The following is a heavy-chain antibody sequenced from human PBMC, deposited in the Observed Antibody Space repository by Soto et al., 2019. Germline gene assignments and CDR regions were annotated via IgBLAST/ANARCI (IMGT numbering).Heavy chain of an antibody. Sequence: ASVKVSCKASGYTFTGYYMHWVRQAPGQGLEWMGWINPNSGGTNYAQKFQGWVTMTRDTSISTAYMELSRLRSDDTAVYYCARAGYCSSTSCEAWFDPWGQGTLVTVSS. D-gene: IGHD2-2*01. CDR2: INPNSGGT. CDR1: GYTFTGYY. CDR3: ARAGYCSSTSCEAWFDP. J-gene: IGHJ5*02. V-gene: IGHV1-2*04.